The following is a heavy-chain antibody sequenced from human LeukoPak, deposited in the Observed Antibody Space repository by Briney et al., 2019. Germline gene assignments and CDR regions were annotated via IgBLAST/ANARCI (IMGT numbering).Heavy chain of an antibody. J-gene: IGHJ4*02. Sequence: GGSLRLSCAASVFTLSGFSMRWVRHAPDGGLGWVAVISYDRSNKYYADSAKGRLTISRDNSKNTLYLQMNSLRAEDTAVDYCAKALTLYPEVWGQGTLVTVSS. CDR3: AKALTLYPEV. CDR1: VFTLSGFS. V-gene: IGHV3-30*18. D-gene: IGHD3-9*01. CDR2: ISYDRSNK.